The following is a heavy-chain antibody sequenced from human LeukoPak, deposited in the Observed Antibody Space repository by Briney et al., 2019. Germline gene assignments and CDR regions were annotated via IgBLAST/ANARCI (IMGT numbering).Heavy chain of an antibody. D-gene: IGHD4-17*01. CDR2: INTNTENP. CDR3: ARAVRYLYYYMDV. CDR1: GYTFTTYA. J-gene: IGHJ6*03. Sequence: GASVKVSCKASGYTFTTYAISWVRQAPGQGLEWMGWINTNTENPTYAQGFTGRFVFSLDTSVSTAYLQISSLKAEDTAVYYCARAVRYLYYYMDVWGKGTTVTVSS. V-gene: IGHV7-4-1*02.